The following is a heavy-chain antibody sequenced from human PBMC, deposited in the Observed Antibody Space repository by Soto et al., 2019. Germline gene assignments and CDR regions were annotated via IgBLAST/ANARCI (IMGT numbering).Heavy chain of an antibody. CDR3: AKGVPGIAVAGTGYFQH. Sequence: PSETLSLTCAVSGGSISSSNRWSWVRQAPGKGLEWVSGISGSGDSTYYADSVKGRFTISRDNSKNTLYLQMNSLRAEDTAVYYCAKGVPGIAVAGTGYFQHWGQGTLVTVSS. CDR1: GGSISSSN. CDR2: ISGSGDST. J-gene: IGHJ1*01. V-gene: IGHV3-23*01. D-gene: IGHD6-19*01.